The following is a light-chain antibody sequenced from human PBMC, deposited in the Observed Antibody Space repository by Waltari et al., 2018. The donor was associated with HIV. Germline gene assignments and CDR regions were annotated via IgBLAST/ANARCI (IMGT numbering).Light chain of an antibody. Sequence: QSVLTQPPSVSGAPGQRVTISCTGSSSNIGAGYDVHWYKQLPGTAPKLLIYENNNRPSGVPDRFAGSNSGPSASLAITGRQAEDEADYYCQSYDSNLSGSLFGGGTKLTVV. CDR2: ENN. CDR3: QSYDSNLSGSL. J-gene: IGLJ3*02. CDR1: SSNIGAGYD. V-gene: IGLV1-40*01.